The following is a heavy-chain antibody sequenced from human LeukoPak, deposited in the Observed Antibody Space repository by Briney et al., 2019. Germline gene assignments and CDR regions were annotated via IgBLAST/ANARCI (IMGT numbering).Heavy chain of an antibody. CDR1: GGSISSYY. V-gene: IGHV4-59*01. D-gene: IGHD3-10*01. Sequence: NPSETLSLTCTVSGGSISSYYWSWIRQPPGKGLEWIGYIYYSGSTNYNPSLKSRVTISVDTSKNQFSLKLSSVTAADTAVYYCARGEYYYGSGSWGQGTLVTVSS. J-gene: IGHJ4*02. CDR2: IYYSGST. CDR3: ARGEYYYGSGS.